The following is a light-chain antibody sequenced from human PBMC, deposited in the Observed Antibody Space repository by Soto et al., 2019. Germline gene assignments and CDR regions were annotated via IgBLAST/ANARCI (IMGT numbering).Light chain of an antibody. CDR1: NSDIGAYNY. V-gene: IGLV2-8*01. J-gene: IGLJ2*01. CDR2: EVT. CDR3: SSFAGNNNNL. Sequence: QSVLTQPPSASGSPGQSVTISCTGTNSDIGAYNYVSWYRQHPGKAPKVIIYEVTKRPSGVPDRFSGSKSGNTASLTVSGLQAEDEADYYCSSFAGNNNNLFGGGTKLTVL.